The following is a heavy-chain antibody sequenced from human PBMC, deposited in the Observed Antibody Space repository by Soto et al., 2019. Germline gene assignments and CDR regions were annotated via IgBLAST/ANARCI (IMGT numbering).Heavy chain of an antibody. Sequence: GGSLRLSCVTSGFTFSRNTMNWVRQAPGKGLEWVASITSSGSYVYYADSVKGRFSASRDNAKNSLTLQMDSLRPDDTAIYFCVKDEGIEAMDVWGQGXTLTVYS. CDR3: VKDEGIEAMDV. CDR2: ITSSGSYV. V-gene: IGHV3-21*01. J-gene: IGHJ6*02. CDR1: GFTFSRNT. D-gene: IGHD3-3*02.